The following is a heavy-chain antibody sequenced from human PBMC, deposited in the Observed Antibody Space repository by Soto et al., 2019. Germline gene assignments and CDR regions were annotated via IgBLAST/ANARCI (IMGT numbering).Heavy chain of an antibody. D-gene: IGHD2-15*01. V-gene: IGHV1-8*01. CDR1: GYTFTSYD. CDR3: VRDPADCSSGSCSEDY. Sequence: ASVKVSCKASGYTFTSYDINWLLQATGQGLEWMGWMNPNSGNTGYAQKFQGRVTMTRDTSISTAYMELSSLRFDDTAVYYCVRDPADCSSGSCSEDYWGQGTLVTVSS. J-gene: IGHJ4*02. CDR2: MNPNSGNT.